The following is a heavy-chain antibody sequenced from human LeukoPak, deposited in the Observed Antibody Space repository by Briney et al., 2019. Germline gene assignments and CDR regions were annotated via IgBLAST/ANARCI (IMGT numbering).Heavy chain of an antibody. J-gene: IGHJ6*03. D-gene: IGHD1-26*01. Sequence: GGSLRLSCAASGFTFSSYNMNWVRQAPGKGLEWVSSITSGSSYRFYADSVKGRFTISRDNAKNSLYLQMNSLRAEDTAVYYCARDPYSGSYGNYYYYFMDVWGKGTTVTISS. V-gene: IGHV3-21*01. CDR3: ARDPYSGSYGNYYYYFMDV. CDR1: GFTFSSYN. CDR2: ITSGSSYR.